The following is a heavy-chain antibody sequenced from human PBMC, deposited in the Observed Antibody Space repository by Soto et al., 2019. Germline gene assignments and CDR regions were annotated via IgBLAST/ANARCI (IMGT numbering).Heavy chain of an antibody. V-gene: IGHV3-21*01. CDR2: ISSSSSYI. CDR3: ARAPDSSGWFFYYYMDV. D-gene: IGHD6-19*01. J-gene: IGHJ6*03. CDR1: GFTFSSYS. Sequence: GGSLRLSCAASGFTFSSYSMNWVRQAPGKGLEWVSSISSSSSYIYYADSVKGRFTISRDNAKNSLYLQMNSLRAEDTAVYYCARAPDSSGWFFYYYMDVWGKGTTVTVSS.